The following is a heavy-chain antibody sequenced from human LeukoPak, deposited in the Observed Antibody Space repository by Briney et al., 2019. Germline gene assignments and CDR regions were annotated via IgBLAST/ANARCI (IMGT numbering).Heavy chain of an antibody. CDR1: GFKFSNFG. J-gene: IGHJ4*02. CDR3: ARDRGGVQYLDY. CDR2: IRYDGRDQ. Sequence: GGSLRLSCAASGFKFSNFGMHWVRQAPGKGLEWVALIRYDGRDQSYADSVKGRFTVSRDNSKSTLYLQINSLRAEDTAVYYCARDRGGVQYLDYWGQGTLVSVSS. V-gene: IGHV3-30*02. D-gene: IGHD3-16*01.